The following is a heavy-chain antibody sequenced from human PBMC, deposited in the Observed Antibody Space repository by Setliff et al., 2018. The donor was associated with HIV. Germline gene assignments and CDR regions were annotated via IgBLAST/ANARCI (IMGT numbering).Heavy chain of an antibody. Sequence: PSETLSLTCSVSGGSFSISSYYWGWIRQPPGKGLEWIGSINYSGNTYYSPSLKTRVTMSVDTSKNQFSLRLTSVTAADTGVYLCARLFQWMSYGFDIWGQGTMVTVSS. V-gene: IGHV4-39*01. J-gene: IGHJ3*02. CDR3: ARLFQWMSYGFDI. CDR2: INYSGNT. CDR1: GGSFSISSYY. D-gene: IGHD5-12*01.